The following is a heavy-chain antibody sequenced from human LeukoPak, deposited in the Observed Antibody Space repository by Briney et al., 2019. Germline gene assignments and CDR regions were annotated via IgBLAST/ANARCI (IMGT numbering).Heavy chain of an antibody. D-gene: IGHD3-10*01. J-gene: IGHJ4*01. CDR2: INHSGST. CDR3: GRAQNYYYRSMDD. CDR1: GGSFSGYY. Sequence: SETLSLTCAVYGGSFSGYYWSWIRQPPGKGLEWIGEINHSGSTNYNPSLKSRVTISVDTSKNQFSLKLSSVTAADTAVYYCGRAQNYYYRSMDDWGQGTLVTVSS. V-gene: IGHV4-34*01.